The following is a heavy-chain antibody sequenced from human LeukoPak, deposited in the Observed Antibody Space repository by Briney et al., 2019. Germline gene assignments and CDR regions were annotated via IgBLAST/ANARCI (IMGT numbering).Heavy chain of an antibody. Sequence: SVKVSCKASGGTFSSYAISWVRQAPGQGLEWMGGIIPIFGTANYAQTFQGRVTITADESTSTAYMELSSLRSEDTAVYYCARGDVDTAMVAYNWFDPWGQGTLVTVSS. CDR1: GGTFSSYA. V-gene: IGHV1-69*13. CDR3: ARGDVDTAMVAYNWFDP. D-gene: IGHD5-18*01. CDR2: IIPIFGTA. J-gene: IGHJ5*02.